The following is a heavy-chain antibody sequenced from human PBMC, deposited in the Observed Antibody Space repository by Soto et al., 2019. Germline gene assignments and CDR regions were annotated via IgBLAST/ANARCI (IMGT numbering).Heavy chain of an antibody. Sequence: SETLSLTCTVSGGSISSDAYYRSWIRQLPGKGLEWIGYIYYSGSTYYNPSLKSRVTISVDTSKNQFSLKLSSVTAADTAVYYCARSITAAGTGYFQHWGQGTLVTVSS. J-gene: IGHJ1*01. V-gene: IGHV4-31*03. CDR1: GGSISSDAYY. CDR3: ARSITAAGTGYFQH. D-gene: IGHD6-13*01. CDR2: IYYSGST.